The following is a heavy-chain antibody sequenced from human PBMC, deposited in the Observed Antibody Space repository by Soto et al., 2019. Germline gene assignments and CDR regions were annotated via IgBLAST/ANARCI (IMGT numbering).Heavy chain of an antibody. J-gene: IGHJ4*02. CDR2: IHNSSSTI. CDR3: ARGLQIIVLLPAAIDY. V-gene: IGHV3-48*02. Sequence: EVQLVESGGGLVQPGESLRLSCAASGFTFSSYSMNWVRQAPGKGLEWVSYIHNSSSTIYYADSVRGRFTISRDNAKNSLYLQMNSLRDEDTAVYYCARGLQIIVLLPAAIDYWGQGTLVTVSS. CDR1: GFTFSSYS. D-gene: IGHD2-2*01.